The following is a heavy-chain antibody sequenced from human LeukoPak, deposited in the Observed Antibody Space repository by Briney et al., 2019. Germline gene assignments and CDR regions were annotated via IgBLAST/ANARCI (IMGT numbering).Heavy chain of an antibody. J-gene: IGHJ5*02. CDR1: GYSFTSYW. CDR3: ARYGGYCSGGSCYPNWFDP. CDR2: IYPGDSDT. Sequence: GESLKISCKGSGYSFTSYWIGWVRQMPGKGLEWMGIIYPGDSDTRYSPSFQGQVTISADKSISTAYLQWSSLKASDTAMYYCARYGGYCSGGSCYPNWFDPWDQGTLVTVSS. V-gene: IGHV5-51*01. D-gene: IGHD2-15*01.